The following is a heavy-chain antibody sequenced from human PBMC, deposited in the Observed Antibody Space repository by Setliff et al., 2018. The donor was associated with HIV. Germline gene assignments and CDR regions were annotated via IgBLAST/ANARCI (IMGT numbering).Heavy chain of an antibody. CDR3: ARVPLVTDFWSGIGTFDV. D-gene: IGHD3-3*01. CDR1: GASFSHYY. Sequence: SETLSLTCAVYGASFSHYYWNWIRQPPGKGLEWIGEIIHSGSTNYNPSLKSRVTISVDMSKNQFSLKLSSVTAADTAIYYCARVPLVTDFWSGIGTFDVWGQGTMVTVSS. V-gene: IGHV4-34*12. J-gene: IGHJ3*01. CDR2: IIHSGST.